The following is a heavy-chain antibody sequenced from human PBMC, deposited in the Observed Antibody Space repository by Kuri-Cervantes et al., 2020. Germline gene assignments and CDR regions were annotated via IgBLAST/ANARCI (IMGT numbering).Heavy chain of an antibody. V-gene: IGHV4-34*01. Sequence: SETLSLTCAVYGGSFSGYYWSWIRQSPGKGLEWIGEVNHSGDTNYNSSLKSRVTISADTSENQFSLMLTSVTAADTAVYYCARVLPRGFNFPYGSNWLDPWGQGTLVTVSS. CDR3: ARVLPRGFNFPYGSNWLDP. CDR1: GGSFSGYY. D-gene: IGHD2/OR15-2a*01. J-gene: IGHJ5*02. CDR2: VNHSGDT.